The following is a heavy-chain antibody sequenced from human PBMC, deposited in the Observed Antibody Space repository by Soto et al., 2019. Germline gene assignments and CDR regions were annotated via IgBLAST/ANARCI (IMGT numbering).Heavy chain of an antibody. J-gene: IGHJ4*02. Sequence: QLQLQESGSGLVKPSQTLSLTCAVSGGSISSGGYSWSWIRQPPGKGLEWIGYIYHSGSTYYNPSLKSRVTISVDRSKNQFSLKLSSVTAADTAVYYCARGALGCCSGGSCYSNYFDYWGQGTLVTVSS. CDR3: ARGALGCCSGGSCYSNYFDY. CDR1: GGSISSGGYS. CDR2: IYHSGST. D-gene: IGHD2-15*01. V-gene: IGHV4-30-2*01.